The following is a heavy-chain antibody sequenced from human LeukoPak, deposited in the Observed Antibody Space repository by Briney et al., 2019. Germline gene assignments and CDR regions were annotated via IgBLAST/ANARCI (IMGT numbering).Heavy chain of an antibody. V-gene: IGHV1-2*02. CDR1: GYKFTDDY. CDR3: APTAEAYTSWWKV. D-gene: IGHD3-16*01. Sequence: ASVKVSCKASGYKFTDDYMHWVRQAPGQGLEFLGWINPDSGFTNYAQKFKGRVTMTRDTSISTAYLEVRSLTSDDTAVYYCAPTAEAYTSWWKVWGQGTLVTVSS. CDR2: INPDSGFT. J-gene: IGHJ4*02.